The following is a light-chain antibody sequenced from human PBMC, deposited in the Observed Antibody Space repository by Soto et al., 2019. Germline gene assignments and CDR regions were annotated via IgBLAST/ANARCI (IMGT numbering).Light chain of an antibody. CDR2: YDS. CDR3: QVWDSSSGHYV. V-gene: IGLV3-21*04. J-gene: IGLJ1*01. CDR1: NIGSKS. Sequence: SYELTQPPSVSVAPGQTARITCGGSNIGSKSVHWYQQKPGQAPVLVIYYDSDRPSGIPERFSGSNSGNTATLTISRVEAGDEADYYCQVWDSSSGHYVFGTGTKLTVL.